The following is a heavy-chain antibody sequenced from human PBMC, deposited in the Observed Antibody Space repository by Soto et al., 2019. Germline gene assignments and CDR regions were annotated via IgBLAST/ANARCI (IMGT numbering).Heavy chain of an antibody. J-gene: IGHJ5*02. V-gene: IGHV3-11*05. D-gene: IGHD3-22*01. CDR1: GFTCSDYY. CDR2: ISSSSSYT. Sequence: QVQLVESGGGLVKPGGSLRLSCAASGFTCSDYYMSWIRQAPGKGLEWVSYISSSSSYTNYADSVKGRFTISRDNAKNSLYLQMNSLRAEDTAVYYCATGQYYYDSSAYYYTWGQGTLVTVSS. CDR3: ATGQYYYDSSAYYYT.